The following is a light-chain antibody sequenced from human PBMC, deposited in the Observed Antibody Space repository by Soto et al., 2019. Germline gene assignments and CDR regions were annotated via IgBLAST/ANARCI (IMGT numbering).Light chain of an antibody. Sequence: DIQMTQSPSTLSASLGDRVAITCRASQSIGSWVAWYQQKPGKAPKVLISKASTLESGVPARFSGSGSGTEFTLTTSSLQPDDVATYYCQLYNSYLWRFGQGTRWIS. CDR3: QLYNSYLWR. J-gene: IGKJ1*01. V-gene: IGKV1-5*03. CDR1: QSIGSW. CDR2: KAS.